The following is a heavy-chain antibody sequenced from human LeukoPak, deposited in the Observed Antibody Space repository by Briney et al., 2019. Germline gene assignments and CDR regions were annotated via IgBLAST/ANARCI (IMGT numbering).Heavy chain of an antibody. V-gene: IGHV4-4*07. J-gene: IGHJ4*02. D-gene: IGHD6-6*01. Sequence: SETLSPPCTVSWGSIPSYYWTYIRQPAGEGLEWIGRIHTSGSTNYNPSLKSRVTMSVDTSKNQFSLNLSSVTAADTAMYCCARESSGTSIAARVFDSWGQGTLVTVSS. CDR2: IHTSGST. CDR3: ARESSGTSIAARVFDS. CDR1: WGSIPSYY.